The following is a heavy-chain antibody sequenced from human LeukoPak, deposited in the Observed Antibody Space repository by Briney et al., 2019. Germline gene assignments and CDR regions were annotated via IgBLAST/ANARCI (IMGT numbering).Heavy chain of an antibody. Sequence: GGSLRLSCAASGFTFSSYAMHWVLQAPGKGLEYVSAISSNGGSTYYANSVKGRFTISRDNSKNTLYLQMGSLRAEDMAVYYCARDGVAYGANWVLLTVWFDPWGQGTLVTVSS. CDR1: GFTFSSYA. J-gene: IGHJ5*02. CDR3: ARDGVAYGANWVLLTVWFDP. CDR2: ISSNGGST. V-gene: IGHV3-64*01. D-gene: IGHD4/OR15-4a*01.